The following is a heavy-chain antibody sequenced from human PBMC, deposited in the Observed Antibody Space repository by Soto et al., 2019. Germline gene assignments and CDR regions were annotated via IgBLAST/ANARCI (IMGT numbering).Heavy chain of an antibody. CDR2: TYYTGGT. V-gene: IGHV4-39*02. J-gene: IGHJ1*01. CDR1: GDSISTRSNY. D-gene: IGHD2-2*02. CDR3: AREGPPIRAHNTPEYFQH. Sequence: SETLSLTCTVSGDSISTRSNYWAWIRQPPGKGLEWIGSTYYTGGTYYNPSLKSRVTLFLDTSKNQFSLNLSSVTAADTAVYYCAREGPPIRAHNTPEYFQHWGQGTPVTVSS.